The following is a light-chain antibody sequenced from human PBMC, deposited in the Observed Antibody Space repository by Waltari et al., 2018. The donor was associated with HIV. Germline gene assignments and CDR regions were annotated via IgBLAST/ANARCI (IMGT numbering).Light chain of an antibody. Sequence: DIQMAQSPASLSASVGDRVSITCRASRAIGRWVAWFQQKPGEAPTALLYKASTLHTGVPSRCAGSGSGTECVLTIAGLEPEDFATYYCQQYSEIPRTFGGGTKVE. CDR3: QQYSEIPRT. CDR2: KAS. CDR1: RAIGRW. J-gene: IGKJ4*01. V-gene: IGKV1-16*01.